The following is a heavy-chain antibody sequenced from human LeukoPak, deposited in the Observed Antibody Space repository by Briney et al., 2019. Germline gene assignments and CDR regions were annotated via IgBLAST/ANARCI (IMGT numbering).Heavy chain of an antibody. CDR1: GFTFDDYA. CDR3: AKDIDTGLASGMDV. V-gene: IGHV3-9*01. J-gene: IGHJ6*02. Sequence: GRSLRLSCAASGFTFDDYAMHWVRQAPGKGLEWVSGISWDSSNRGYADSVKGRFTISRDNAKNSLYMQMNSLRAEDTALYYCAKDIDTGLASGMDVWGQGTMVTVSS. CDR2: ISWDSSNR. D-gene: IGHD5-18*01.